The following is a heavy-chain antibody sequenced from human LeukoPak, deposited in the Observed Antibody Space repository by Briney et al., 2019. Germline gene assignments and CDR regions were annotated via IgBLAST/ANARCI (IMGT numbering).Heavy chain of an antibody. CDR1: GGSFSGYY. Sequence: SETLSLTCAVYGGSFSGYYWSWIRQPPGKGLEWIGEINYSGSTNYNPSLKSRVTISVDTSKNQFSLKLSSVTSADTAVYYCVIAYSNTLYGNWFDPWGQGTLVTVSS. J-gene: IGHJ5*02. CDR2: INYSGST. CDR3: VIAYSNTLYGNWFDP. D-gene: IGHD2/OR15-2a*01. V-gene: IGHV4-34*01.